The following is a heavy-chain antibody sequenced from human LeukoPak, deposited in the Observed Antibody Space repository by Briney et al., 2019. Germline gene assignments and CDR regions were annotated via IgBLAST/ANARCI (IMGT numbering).Heavy chain of an antibody. V-gene: IGHV1-18*01. CDR2: ISAYNSNT. D-gene: IGHD5-12*01. CDR3: ARGGYSGYDPDYYYYYMDV. Sequence: SVKVSCKASGYTFTSYGISWVRLAPGQGLEWMGWISAYNSNTNYAQKLQGRVTMTTDTSTSTAYMELRSLRSDDTAVYYCARGGYSGYDPDYYYYYMDVWGKSTTVTVSS. CDR1: GYTFTSYG. J-gene: IGHJ6*03.